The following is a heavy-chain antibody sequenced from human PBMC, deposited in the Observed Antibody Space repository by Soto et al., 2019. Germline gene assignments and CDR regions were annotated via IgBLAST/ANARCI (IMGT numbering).Heavy chain of an antibody. J-gene: IGHJ6*02. Sequence: PSETLSLTCTVSGGSISSGGYYWSWIRQHPGKGLEWIGYIYYSGSTYYNPSLKSRVTISVDTSKNQFSLKLSSVTAADTAVYYCARTYYYYYYGMDVWGQGTTVTVSS. CDR1: GGSISSGGYY. CDR3: ARTYYYYYYGMDV. V-gene: IGHV4-31*03. CDR2: IYYSGST.